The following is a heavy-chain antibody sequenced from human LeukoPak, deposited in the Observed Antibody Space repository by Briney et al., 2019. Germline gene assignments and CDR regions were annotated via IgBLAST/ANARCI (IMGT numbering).Heavy chain of an antibody. V-gene: IGHV5-51*01. CDR3: ARLDEDFYYDGSGYYF. CDR2: IYPGDSET. Sequence: GESLKMSCRGSGYRFTNYRIAWVRQMPGKGLEWMGIIYPGDSETTYSPSFQGQVTISADKSINTAYLQWSSLKTSDTAMYYCARLDEDFYYDGSGYYFWGQGTLVTVSS. D-gene: IGHD3-22*01. CDR1: GYRFTNYR. J-gene: IGHJ4*02.